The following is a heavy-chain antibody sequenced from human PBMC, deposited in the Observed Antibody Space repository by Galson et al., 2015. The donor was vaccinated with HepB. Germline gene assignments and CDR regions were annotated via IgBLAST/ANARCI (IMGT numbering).Heavy chain of an antibody. V-gene: IGHV1-24*01. J-gene: IGHJ4*02. Sequence: SVKVSCKVSGYTLTELSMHWVRQAPGKGLEWMGGFDPEDGETIYAQKFQDRVTMTEDTSTDTAYMELSSLRSEDTAVYYCAAAPPAVVIRLYYFDYWGQGTLVTVSS. CDR2: FDPEDGET. CDR1: GYTLTELS. D-gene: IGHD3-22*01. CDR3: AAAPPAVVIRLYYFDY.